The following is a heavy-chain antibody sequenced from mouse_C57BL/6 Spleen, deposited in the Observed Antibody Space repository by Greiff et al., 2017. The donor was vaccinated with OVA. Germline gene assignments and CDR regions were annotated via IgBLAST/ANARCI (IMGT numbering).Heavy chain of an antibody. V-gene: IGHV7-3*01. CDR3: ARYEGLAWFAY. CDR2: IRNKANGYTT. CDR1: GFTFTDYY. J-gene: IGHJ3*01. D-gene: IGHD3-3*01. Sequence: EVKLMESGGGLVQPGGSLSLSCAASGFTFTDYYMSWVRQPPGKALEWLGFIRNKANGYTTEYSASVKGRFTISRDNSQSILYLQMNALRAEDSATYYCARYEGLAWFAYWGQGTLVTVSA.